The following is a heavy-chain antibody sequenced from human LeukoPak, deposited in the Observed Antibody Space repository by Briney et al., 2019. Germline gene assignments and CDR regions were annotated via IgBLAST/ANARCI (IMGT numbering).Heavy chain of an antibody. CDR3: AKYVWGSYPTFEDY. Sequence: SETLSLTCTVSVGSISSYYWSWIRQPPGKGLEWIGYISYSGSTNYNPSLKSRVTISVDTSKNQFSLKLSSATAADTAVYYCAKYVWGSYPTFEDYWGQGTLVTVSS. CDR1: VGSISSYY. V-gene: IGHV4-59*01. CDR2: ISYSGST. J-gene: IGHJ4*02. D-gene: IGHD3-16*02.